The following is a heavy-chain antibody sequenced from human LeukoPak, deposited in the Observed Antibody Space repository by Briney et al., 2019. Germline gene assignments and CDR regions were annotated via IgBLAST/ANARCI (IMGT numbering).Heavy chain of an antibody. D-gene: IGHD3-22*01. J-gene: IGHJ5*02. V-gene: IGHV1-69*04. Sequence: ASVKVSCKASGGTFSSYAISWVRQAPGQGLEWKGRIIPILGIANYAQKFQGRVTITADKSTSTAYMELSSLRSEDTAVYYCARDLPPSDSSGYSGFDPWGQGALVTVSS. CDR3: ARDLPPSDSSGYSGFDP. CDR1: GGTFSSYA. CDR2: IIPILGIA.